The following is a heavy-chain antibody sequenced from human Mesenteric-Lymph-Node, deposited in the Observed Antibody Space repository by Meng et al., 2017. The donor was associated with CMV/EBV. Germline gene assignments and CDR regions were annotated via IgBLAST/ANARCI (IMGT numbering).Heavy chain of an antibody. CDR1: GFTFSDSA. CDR3: TTDQYYDFWSGYRADY. V-gene: IGHV3-73*01. J-gene: IGHJ4*02. Sequence: GESLKISCAASGFTFSDSAIHWVRQAPGRGLEWVGRIRSKDNNHATMYPASLKGRFTISRDDSKNTAYLQMNSLKTEDTAVYYCTTDQYYDFWSGYRADYWGQGTLVTVSS. CDR2: IRSKDNNHAT. D-gene: IGHD3-3*01.